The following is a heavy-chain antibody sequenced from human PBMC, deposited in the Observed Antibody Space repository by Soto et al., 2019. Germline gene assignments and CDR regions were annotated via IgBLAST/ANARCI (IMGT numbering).Heavy chain of an antibody. CDR2: IYPGDSDT. CDR1: GYSFTSYW. Sequence: GESLKISCKGSGYSFTSYWIGWVRQMPGKGLEWKGIIYPGDSDTRYSPSFQGQVTISADKSISTAYLQWSSLKASDTAMFYCARSITIFGVARKDAFDIWGQGTMVTVSS. CDR3: ARSITIFGVARKDAFDI. D-gene: IGHD3-3*01. V-gene: IGHV5-51*01. J-gene: IGHJ3*02.